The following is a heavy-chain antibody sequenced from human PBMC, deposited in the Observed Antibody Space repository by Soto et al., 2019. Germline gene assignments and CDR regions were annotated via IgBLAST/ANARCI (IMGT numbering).Heavy chain of an antibody. Sequence: GGSLRLSCAASGFTFSSYGMHWVRQAPGKGLEWVAVIWYDGSNKYYADSVKGRFTISRDNSKNTLYLQMNSLRAEDTAVYYCARDAIPYYYDSSGYPRYYFDYWGQGTLVTVSS. CDR1: GFTFSSYG. J-gene: IGHJ4*02. CDR2: IWYDGSNK. D-gene: IGHD3-22*01. V-gene: IGHV3-33*01. CDR3: ARDAIPYYYDSSGYPRYYFDY.